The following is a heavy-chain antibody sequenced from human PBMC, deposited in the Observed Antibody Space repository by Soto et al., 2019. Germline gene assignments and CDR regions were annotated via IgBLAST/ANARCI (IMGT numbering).Heavy chain of an antibody. V-gene: IGHV1-3*01. D-gene: IGHD3-10*01. CDR1: GYTFTSYA. CDR3: ARYYGSGSINYYYYMDV. CDR2: INAGNGNT. Sequence: GASVKVSCKASGYTFTSYAMHWVRQAPGQRLEWMGWINAGNGNTKYSQKFQGRVTITRDTSASTAYMELSSLRSEDTALYYCARYYGSGSINYYYYMDVWGKGTTVTVSS. J-gene: IGHJ6*03.